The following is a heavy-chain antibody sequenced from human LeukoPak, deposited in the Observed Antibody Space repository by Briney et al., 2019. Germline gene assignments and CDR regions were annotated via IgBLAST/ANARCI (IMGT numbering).Heavy chain of an antibody. J-gene: IGHJ4*02. CDR2: ISYDGSNK. V-gene: IGHV3-30*03. Sequence: PGGSLRLSCAASGFTFSSYGMHWVRQAPGKGLEWVAVISYDGSNKYYADSVKGRFTISRDNSKNTLYLQMNSLRAEDTAVYYCARYYYDSSVIDYWGQGTLVTVSS. D-gene: IGHD3-22*01. CDR1: GFTFSSYG. CDR3: ARYYYDSSVIDY.